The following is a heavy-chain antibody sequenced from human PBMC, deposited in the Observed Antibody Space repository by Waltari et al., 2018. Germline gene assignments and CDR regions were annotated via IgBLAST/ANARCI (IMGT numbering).Heavy chain of an antibody. V-gene: IGHV3-21*04. J-gene: IGHJ4*02. CDR3: ARDSSGGNSDY. Sequence: EVQLVESGGGLVKPGGSLRPSCAASGFTFSSSSMNWVRQAQGKGLEWGSAISSSSRYIYYADSVKGRFTISRDNSKNTLYLQMNSLRAEDTAVYYCARDSSGGNSDYWGQGTLVTVSS. CDR1: GFTFSSSS. CDR2: ISSSSRYI. D-gene: IGHD2-15*01.